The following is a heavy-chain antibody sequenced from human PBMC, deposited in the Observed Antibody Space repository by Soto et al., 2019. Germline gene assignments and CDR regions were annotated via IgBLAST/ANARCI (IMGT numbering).Heavy chain of an antibody. Sequence: QVQLQQWGAGLLKPSETLSLTCAVYGGSFSGYYWSWIRQPPGKGLEWIGEINHSGSTNYNPSLKSRVTISVDTSKNQFSRKLSSVTAADTAVYYGAARELRKYFDYWGQGTLGTVSS. CDR1: GGSFSGYY. D-gene: IGHD1-26*01. CDR3: AARELRKYFDY. J-gene: IGHJ4*02. CDR2: INHSGST. V-gene: IGHV4-34*01.